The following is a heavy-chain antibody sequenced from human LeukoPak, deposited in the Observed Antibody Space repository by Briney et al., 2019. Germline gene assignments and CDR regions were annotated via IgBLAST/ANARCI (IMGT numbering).Heavy chain of an antibody. CDR2: IYPGDSDT. CDR1: GYSFTTYW. CDR3: ARPASTVTTGY. V-gene: IGHV5-51*01. Sequence: GESLKISCKGSGYSFTTYWIGWVRQMPGKGLEWMGIIYPGDSDTRYSPSFQGQVTISADKSINTAYLQWSSLKASDTAMYYCARPASTVTTGYWGQGTLVTVSS. D-gene: IGHD4-17*01. J-gene: IGHJ4*02.